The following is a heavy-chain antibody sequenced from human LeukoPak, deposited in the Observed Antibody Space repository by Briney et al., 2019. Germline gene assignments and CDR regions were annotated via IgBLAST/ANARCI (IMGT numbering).Heavy chain of an antibody. D-gene: IGHD1-20*01. J-gene: IGHJ6*03. Sequence: GGSLRLSCAASGFTVSSNYMSWVRQAPGKGLEWVSVIYSGGSTYYADSVKGRFTISRDNSKNTLYLQMNSLRAEDTAVYYCARDRFEYKWGYYYYYMDVWGKGATVTISS. CDR1: GFTVSSNY. V-gene: IGHV3-53*01. CDR2: IYSGGST. CDR3: ARDRFEYKWGYYYYYMDV.